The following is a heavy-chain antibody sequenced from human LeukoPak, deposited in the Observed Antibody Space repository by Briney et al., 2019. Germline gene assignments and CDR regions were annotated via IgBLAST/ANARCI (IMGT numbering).Heavy chain of an antibody. CDR2: IIPILGIA. Sequence: ASVKVSCKASGGTFSSYTISWVRQAPGQGLEWMGRIIPILGIANYAQKFQGRVTITADISTSTAYMELSSLRSEDTAVFYCARGHQPPYYGMDVWGQGTTVTVSS. V-gene: IGHV1-69*02. CDR3: ARGHQPPYYGMDV. J-gene: IGHJ6*02. CDR1: GGTFSSYT.